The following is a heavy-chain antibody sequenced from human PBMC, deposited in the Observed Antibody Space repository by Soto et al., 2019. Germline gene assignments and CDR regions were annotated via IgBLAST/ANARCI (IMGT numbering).Heavy chain of an antibody. CDR1: GYTFTSYG. J-gene: IGHJ6*04. V-gene: IGHV1-18*01. CDR3: ATYSSSLYYYYGMDV. D-gene: IGHD6-6*01. CDR2: ISAYNGNT. Sequence: QVQLVQSGAEVKKPGASVKVSCKASGYTFTSYGISWVRQAPGQGLEWMGWISAYNGNTNYAQKLKGRVTMTTDTSTSTAYMELRSLRSDDTAVYYCATYSSSLYYYYGMDVWGKGTPVTVSS.